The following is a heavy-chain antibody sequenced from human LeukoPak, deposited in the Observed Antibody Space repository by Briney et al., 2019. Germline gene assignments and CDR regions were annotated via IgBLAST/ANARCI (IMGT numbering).Heavy chain of an antibody. CDR1: GFTFNNYW. D-gene: IGHD3-16*01. CDR3: ARGHRGGEYYFDY. J-gene: IGHJ4*02. CDR2: INQDGSGK. Sequence: GGSLRLSCAASGFTFNNYWMHWVRQAPGKGLEWVANINQDGSGKNFVDSVKGRFTISRDNAKNSLYLQMNSLRAEDTAVYYCARGHRGGEYYFDYWGQGTLVTVSS. V-gene: IGHV3-7*01.